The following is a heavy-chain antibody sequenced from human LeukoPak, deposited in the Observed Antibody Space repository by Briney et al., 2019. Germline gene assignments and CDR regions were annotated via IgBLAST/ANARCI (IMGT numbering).Heavy chain of an antibody. V-gene: IGHV4-59*01. CDR2: IYDTGIT. J-gene: IGHJ3*02. CDR1: GGSISNYY. CDR3: ARVRNFPDAFDI. Sequence: PSETLSLTCTVSGGSISNYYWAWIRQPPGRGLEWIGYIYDTGITKDNPALKSRLTISLQTSRNHVSLNLSSLTAADTGIYYCARVRNFPDAFDIWGQGRMVTVSS.